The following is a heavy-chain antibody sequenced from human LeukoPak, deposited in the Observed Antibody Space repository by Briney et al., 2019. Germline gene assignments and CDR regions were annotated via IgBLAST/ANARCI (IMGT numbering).Heavy chain of an antibody. Sequence: EPSETLSLTCAVSGSSITSDYFWGWIRQPPGKGLGWIATIYYSWVTYFNPSLKSRVSISLDASKNQFSMKLPALPAADTAFYYCARNVTAGFFDFWGQGILVTVSS. CDR2: IYYSWVT. V-gene: IGHV4-38-2*01. CDR3: ARNVTAGFFDF. J-gene: IGHJ4*02. CDR1: GSSITSDYF. D-gene: IGHD3-10*01.